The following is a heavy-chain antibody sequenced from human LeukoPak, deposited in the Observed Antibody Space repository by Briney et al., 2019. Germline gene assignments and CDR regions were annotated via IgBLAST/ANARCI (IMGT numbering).Heavy chain of an antibody. V-gene: IGHV1-2*02. CDR2: INPNSGGT. Sequence: ASVKVSCKASGYTFTSYGITWVRQAPGQGLEWMGWINPNSGGTNYAQKFQGRVTMTRDTSISTAYMELSRLRSDDTAVYYCARGYDFWSGYSHDAFDIWGQGTMVTVSS. J-gene: IGHJ3*02. D-gene: IGHD3-3*01. CDR3: ARGYDFWSGYSHDAFDI. CDR1: GYTFTSYG.